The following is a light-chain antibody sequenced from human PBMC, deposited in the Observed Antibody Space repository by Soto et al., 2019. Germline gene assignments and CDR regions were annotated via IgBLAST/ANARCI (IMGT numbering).Light chain of an antibody. Sequence: QSVLTQPPSVSAAPGQKVTISCSGSSSNIGSNYVSWYQQLPGTVPKLVIYDNYKRPLGIPDRFSGSKSGTSATLGITGLQTGDEAYYYCGTWDSSLSAGVFGGGTKLTVL. V-gene: IGLV1-51*01. J-gene: IGLJ2*01. CDR1: SSNIGSNY. CDR2: DNY. CDR3: GTWDSSLSAGV.